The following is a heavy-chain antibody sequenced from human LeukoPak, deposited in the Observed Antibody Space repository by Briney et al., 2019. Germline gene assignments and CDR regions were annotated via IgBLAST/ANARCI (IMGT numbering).Heavy chain of an antibody. D-gene: IGHD3-10*01. CDR2: IIPILGIA. V-gene: IGHV1-69*04. J-gene: IGHJ4*02. CDR3: ACGSGSYYSSDY. Sequence: GASVKVSCKASEGTFSSYAISWVRQAPGQGLEWMGRIIPILGIANYAQKFQGRVTITADKSTSTAYMELSSLRSEGTAVYYCACGSGSYYSSDYWGQGTLVTVSS. CDR1: EGTFSSYA.